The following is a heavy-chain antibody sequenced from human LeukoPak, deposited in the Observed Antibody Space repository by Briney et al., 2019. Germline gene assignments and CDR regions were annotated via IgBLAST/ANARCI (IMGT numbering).Heavy chain of an antibody. CDR2: IYYSGTT. Sequence: PSETLSLTCTVSGVSISSFYWSWIRQPPGRGLEWIGYIYYSGTTNYNPYLKSRVTISGDTSKNQFSLKLSSVTAADTAVYYCARRSAANAFDYWGQGTLVTVSS. CDR1: GVSISSFY. D-gene: IGHD2-2*01. V-gene: IGHV4-59*08. J-gene: IGHJ4*02. CDR3: ARRSAANAFDY.